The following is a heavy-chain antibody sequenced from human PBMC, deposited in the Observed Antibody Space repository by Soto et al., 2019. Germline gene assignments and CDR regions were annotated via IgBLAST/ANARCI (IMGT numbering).Heavy chain of an antibody. CDR1: GFTFNNYA. Sequence: PGWSLRLSCAASGFTFNNYAINGVRQAPGKGLEWVATISATGGSTYYADSVKGRFTISRDNSKNTLYLQMNGLRVEDTAVYYCAKDRLAGNFDYWGQGTQVTVSS. J-gene: IGHJ4*02. CDR3: AKDRLAGNFDY. CDR2: ISATGGST. V-gene: IGHV3-23*01.